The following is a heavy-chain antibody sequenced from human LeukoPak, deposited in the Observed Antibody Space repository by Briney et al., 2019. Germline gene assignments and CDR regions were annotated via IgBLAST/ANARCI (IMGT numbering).Heavy chain of an antibody. CDR3: ARGAAARREGDHYFYHMDV. J-gene: IGHJ6*03. CDR2: TIPAFGAT. D-gene: IGHD6-6*01. V-gene: IGHV1-69*05. Sequence: SVKVSCKASGGGLSCKAINWVRQASGQGLEWMGGTIPAFGATKYAQKFQGRVTITTDESTNTAYMELSSLRSEDTALYFCARGAAARREGDHYFYHMDVWGKGTTVIVSS. CDR1: GGGLSCKA.